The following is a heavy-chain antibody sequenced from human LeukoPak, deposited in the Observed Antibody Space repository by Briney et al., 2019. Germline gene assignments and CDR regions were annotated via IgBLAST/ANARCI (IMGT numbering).Heavy chain of an antibody. CDR1: GFTFSSYG. CDR2: IWYDGSKK. J-gene: IGHJ4*02. Sequence: QPGRSLRLSCAASGFTFSSYGMHWVRQAPGKGLEWVAVIWYDGSKKCYADSVKGRFTISRDNSKNTLYLQMNSLRAEDTAVYYCARDRGDFWSRYYTLDYWGQGTLVTVSS. V-gene: IGHV3-33*01. CDR3: ARDRGDFWSRYYTLDY. D-gene: IGHD3-3*01.